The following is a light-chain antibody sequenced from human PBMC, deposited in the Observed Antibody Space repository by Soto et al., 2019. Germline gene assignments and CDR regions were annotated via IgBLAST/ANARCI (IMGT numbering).Light chain of an antibody. V-gene: IGKV1-39*01. CDR1: QSISSY. CDR2: AAS. J-gene: IGKJ1*01. CDR3: QQSYSTPWR. Sequence: IQVSKSPSALSAAIGDRVTIPGRASQSISSYLHWYQQKPGKAPKLLIYAASSLQSGVPSRFSGSGSGTDFTLTISSLQPEDFATYYCQQSYSTPWRFGQGTKVDI.